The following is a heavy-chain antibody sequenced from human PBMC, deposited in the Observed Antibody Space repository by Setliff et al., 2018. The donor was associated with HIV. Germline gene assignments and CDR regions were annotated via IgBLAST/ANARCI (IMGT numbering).Heavy chain of an antibody. V-gene: IGHV1-8*02. CDR3: ARGRLSWSPDF. CDR2: MNPNSGRA. Sequence: GASVKVSCKASGYTFTSYAINWVRQAPGQGLEWLGWMNPNSGRAGSAQMFQGRLTMTRDTSTSTAYMELSSLTSDDTAIYYCARGRLSWSPDFWGQGTLVTVSS. J-gene: IGHJ4*02. CDR1: GYTFTSYA.